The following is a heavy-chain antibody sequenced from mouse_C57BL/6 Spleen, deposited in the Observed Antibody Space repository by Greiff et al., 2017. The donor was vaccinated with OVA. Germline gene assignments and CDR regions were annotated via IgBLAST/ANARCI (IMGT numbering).Heavy chain of an antibody. CDR2: INNGGSST. D-gene: IGHD1-1*01. Sequence: EVMLVESEGGLVQPGRSMKLSCAASGFTFSDYYMSWVRQIPEKSLEWVAYINNGGSSTYYLDTLKGRFNISRDNAKNMLDLQMSRLNSEDTATYYCARDYYGTDWGQGTLVTVSA. J-gene: IGHJ3*01. CDR3: ARDYYGTD. CDR1: GFTFSDYY. V-gene: IGHV5-16*01.